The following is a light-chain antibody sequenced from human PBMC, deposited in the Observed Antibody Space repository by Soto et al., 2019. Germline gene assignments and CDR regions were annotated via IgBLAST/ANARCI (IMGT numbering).Light chain of an antibody. CDR3: HQVNDWPRGT. CDR1: QSISSS. CDR2: GAS. V-gene: IGKV3-15*01. Sequence: EIVMTQSPATLSVSPGERATLSCRASQSISSSLAWYQQKPGQAPRLLIYGASTRATDIPARFSGGGSGTEFTLTINSLQSEDVAVYYCHQVNDWPRGTFGQGTKVEVK. J-gene: IGKJ1*01.